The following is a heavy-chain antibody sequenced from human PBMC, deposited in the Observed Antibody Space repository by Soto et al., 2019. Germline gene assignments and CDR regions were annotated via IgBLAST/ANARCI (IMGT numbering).Heavy chain of an antibody. CDR3: AKRPRNYGSFLDY. CDR2: ISGSGGST. CDR1: GFIFSSYA. Sequence: LRLSCAASGFIFSSYAMSWVRQAPGKGLEWVSAISGSGGSTYYADSVKGRFTISRDNSKNTLYLQMNSLRAEDTAAYYCAKRPRNYGSFLDYWGQGTLVTVSS. J-gene: IGHJ4*02. V-gene: IGHV3-23*01. D-gene: IGHD1-7*01.